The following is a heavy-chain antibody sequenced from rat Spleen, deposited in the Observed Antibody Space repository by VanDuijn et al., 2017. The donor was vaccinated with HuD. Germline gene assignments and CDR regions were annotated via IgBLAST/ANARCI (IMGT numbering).Heavy chain of an antibody. V-gene: IGHV5S23*01. CDR3: AVAGYGY. CDR2: ISTGGGNT. D-gene: IGHD4-3*01. J-gene: IGHJ2*01. Sequence: EVQLVESGGGLVQPGRSLKLSCAASGFTFSNYDMAWVRQAPTKGLEWVASISTGGGNTYYRDSVKGRFITSRDNAKSILYLQMDSLRSEDTATYYCAVAGYGYWGQGVMVTVSS. CDR1: GFTFSNYD.